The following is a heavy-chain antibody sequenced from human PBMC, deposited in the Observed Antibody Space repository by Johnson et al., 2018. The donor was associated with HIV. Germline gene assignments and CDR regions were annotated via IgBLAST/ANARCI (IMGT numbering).Heavy chain of an antibody. Sequence: VQLVESGGALVQPGRSLRLSCATSGFSFDDYAMHWVRQAPGKGLEWVSGISWNSGSIGYADSVKGRFTISRDNAKNSLYLQMNSLTSEDTALYYCERGSLTDDSFAAWGQGTMVLVSS. V-gene: IGHV3-9*01. CDR1: GFSFDDYA. D-gene: IGHD1-1*01. CDR3: ERGSLTDDSFAA. CDR2: ISWNSGSI. J-gene: IGHJ3*01.